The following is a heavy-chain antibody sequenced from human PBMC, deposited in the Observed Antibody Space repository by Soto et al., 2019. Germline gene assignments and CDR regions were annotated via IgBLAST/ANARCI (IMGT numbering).Heavy chain of an antibody. V-gene: IGHV3-23*01. Sequence: PGGTLRLTCSASGFMLSKSGMNWVRQAAGKGLESVAHISGSGRKTYYTDSVKGRFTISRDNSKNTLFLQMNSLRDEDTAIYYCAKDGLSDSPSGNDYWGRGPRVTVTS. CDR1: GFMLSKSG. D-gene: IGHD6-25*01. J-gene: IGHJ4*02. CDR2: ISGSGRKT. CDR3: AKDGLSDSPSGNDY.